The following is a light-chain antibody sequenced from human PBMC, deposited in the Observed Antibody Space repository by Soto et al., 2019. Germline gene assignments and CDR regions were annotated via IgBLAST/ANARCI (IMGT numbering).Light chain of an antibody. Sequence: EIVMTQSPATLSVSPGERATLSCRASQSVSSNLAWYQQKPGQAPRLLIYGASTRATGIPARFSGSGSGTELTLTISSLQSEDFAVYYCQKYNNWPQTFGQGTKLEIK. CDR3: QKYNNWPQT. V-gene: IGKV3-15*01. CDR1: QSVSSN. J-gene: IGKJ2*01. CDR2: GAS.